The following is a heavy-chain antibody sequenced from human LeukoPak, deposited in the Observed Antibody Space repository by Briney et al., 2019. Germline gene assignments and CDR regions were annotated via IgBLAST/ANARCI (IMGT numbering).Heavy chain of an antibody. CDR3: ARQSYSSGWSPLYYFNY. Sequence: SETLSLTCTVSGGSISSYYWSWIRQPPWKGLEWIGYIYYSGSTNYNPSLKSRVTISVDTSKNQFSLKLSSVTAADTAVYYCARQSYSSGWSPLYYFNYWGQGTLVTVSS. CDR2: IYYSGST. V-gene: IGHV4-59*08. CDR1: GGSISSYY. J-gene: IGHJ4*02. D-gene: IGHD6-19*01.